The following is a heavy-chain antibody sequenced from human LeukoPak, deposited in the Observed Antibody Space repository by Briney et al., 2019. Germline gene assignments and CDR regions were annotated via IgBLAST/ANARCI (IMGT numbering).Heavy chain of an antibody. D-gene: IGHD3-9*01. CDR3: ARVILRYFDWLYPFDY. Sequence: GRSLRLSCAASGFTFSSYAMHWVRQAPGKGLEWVAVISYDGSNKYYADSVKGRFTISRDNSKNTLCLQMNSLRAEDTAVYYCARVILRYFDWLYPFDYWGQGTLVTVSS. CDR2: ISYDGSNK. J-gene: IGHJ4*02. V-gene: IGHV3-30*04. CDR1: GFTFSSYA.